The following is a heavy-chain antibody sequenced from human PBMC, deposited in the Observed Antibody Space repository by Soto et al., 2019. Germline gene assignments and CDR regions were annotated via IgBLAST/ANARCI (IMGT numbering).Heavy chain of an antibody. CDR1: GGSISSYY. J-gene: IGHJ5*02. D-gene: IGHD2-21*02. V-gene: IGHV4-59*01. CDR2: IYYSGST. Sequence: QVQLQESGPGLVKPSENLSLTCTVSGGSISSYYWSWIRQPPGKGLEWIGYIYYSGSTNYNPSLKSRVTISVDTAKNQFSLKLSSVTAADTAVYYCAREVVVTATGYWFDPWGQGTLVTVSS. CDR3: AREVVVTATGYWFDP.